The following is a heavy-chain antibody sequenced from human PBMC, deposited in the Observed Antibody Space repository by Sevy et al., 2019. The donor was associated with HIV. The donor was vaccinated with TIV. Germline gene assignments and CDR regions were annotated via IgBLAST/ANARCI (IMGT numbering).Heavy chain of an antibody. CDR2: ISGSGGST. J-gene: IGHJ4*02. Sequence: GGSLRLSCAASEFIFISYAMSWVRQAPGKGLEWVSSISGSGGSTYYADSVKGRFTVSRENSKNMLYLQMNSLRAEDTAVYYCAKEELSGFYWGQGTLVTVSS. CDR3: AKEELSGFY. D-gene: IGHD6-19*01. CDR1: EFIFISYA. V-gene: IGHV3-23*01.